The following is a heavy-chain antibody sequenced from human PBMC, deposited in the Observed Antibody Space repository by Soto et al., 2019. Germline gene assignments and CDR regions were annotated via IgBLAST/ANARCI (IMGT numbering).Heavy chain of an antibody. J-gene: IGHJ4*02. CDR1: GFTFSNYG. Sequence: QVQVVESGGGVVQPGRSLRLSCATSGFTFSNYGMHWVRQAPGKGLEWVAVIWHDGKNKYYADSVKGRFTISKDNSRNTLFLQTDSLRAEDTAVYPCARDPGHDEAIDYWGQGTLETVSS. CDR2: IWHDGKNK. D-gene: IGHD1-1*01. V-gene: IGHV3-33*01. CDR3: ARDPGHDEAIDY.